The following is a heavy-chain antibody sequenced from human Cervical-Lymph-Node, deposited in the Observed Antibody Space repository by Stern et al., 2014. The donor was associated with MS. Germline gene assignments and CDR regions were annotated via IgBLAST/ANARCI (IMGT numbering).Heavy chain of an antibody. J-gene: IGHJ4*02. CDR3: ARGAETATPWDF. CDR1: GDSIRRYY. CDR2: IHSSGST. D-gene: IGHD5-24*01. Sequence: VQLQESGPGLVKPSETLSLTCTVSGDSIRRYYWSWIRPPPGKGLEWIGYIHSSGSTNYKSSLKSRVTISVDTSKNQFSLYLNSVTAADTAVYYCARGAETATPWDFWGQGTLVTVSS. V-gene: IGHV4-59*01.